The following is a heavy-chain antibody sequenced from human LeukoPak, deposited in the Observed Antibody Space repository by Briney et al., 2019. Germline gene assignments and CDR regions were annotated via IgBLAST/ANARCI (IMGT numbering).Heavy chain of an antibody. CDR2: ISNDGNKK. CDR1: GFPFTSYG. V-gene: IGHV3-30*18. D-gene: IGHD3-10*01. CDR3: TKDYYYGSGSYTDY. J-gene: IGHJ4*02. Sequence: GSLRLSCAASGFPFTSYGMHWVRQAPGKGLEWVAAISNDGNKKYYSDSVKGRFTISRDNSKTTLYLQMNSLRVEDTAVYYCTKDYYYGSGSYTDYWGQGTLVTVSS.